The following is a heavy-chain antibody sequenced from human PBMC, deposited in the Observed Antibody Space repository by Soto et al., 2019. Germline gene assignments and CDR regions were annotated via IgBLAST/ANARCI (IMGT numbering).Heavy chain of an antibody. CDR1: VGSISSGGYY. D-gene: IGHD3-22*01. V-gene: IGHV4-31*03. J-gene: IGHJ4*02. Sequence: PSETLSVTGTVSVGSISSGGYYWSWILQHPGKGLEWIGYIYFTGSTYYNPSLKSRLTISLDTSENQFSLKLSSVTAADTAVYYCARGNYYYDSSGYYRGGVFDYWGQGALVTVSS. CDR3: ARGNYYYDSSGYYRGGVFDY. CDR2: IYFTGST.